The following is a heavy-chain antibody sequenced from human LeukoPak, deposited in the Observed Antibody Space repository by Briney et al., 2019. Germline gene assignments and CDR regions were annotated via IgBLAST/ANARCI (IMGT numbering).Heavy chain of an antibody. CDR2: ISAYNGNT. V-gene: IGHV1-18*01. Sequence: ASVKVSCKASGYTFTSYGISWVRQAPGQGLEWMGWISAYNGNTNYAQKFQGRVTITADESTSTAYMELSSLRSEDTAVYYCARTRYYMDVWGKGTTVTVSS. J-gene: IGHJ6*03. CDR3: ARTRYYMDV. CDR1: GYTFTSYG.